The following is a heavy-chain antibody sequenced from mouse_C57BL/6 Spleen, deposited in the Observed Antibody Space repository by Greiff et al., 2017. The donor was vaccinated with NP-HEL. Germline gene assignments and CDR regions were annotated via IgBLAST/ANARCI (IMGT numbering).Heavy chain of an antibody. J-gene: IGHJ4*01. D-gene: IGHD1-1*01. CDR1: GYTFTSYW. Sequence: QVQLQQPGAELVRPGSSVKLSCKASGYTFTSYWMHWVKQRPIQGLEWIGNIDPSDSETHYNQKFKDKATLTVDKSSSTAYMQLSSLTSEDSAVYYCASTVVATYDAMDYWGQGTSVTVSS. V-gene: IGHV1-52*01. CDR3: ASTVVATYDAMDY. CDR2: IDPSDSET.